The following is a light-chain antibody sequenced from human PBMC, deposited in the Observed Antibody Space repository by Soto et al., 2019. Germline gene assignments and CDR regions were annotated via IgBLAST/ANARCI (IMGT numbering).Light chain of an antibody. Sequence: EIVMTQSPATLSVSPVERATLSCRASQSVSSNLAWYQQKPGQAPRLLIYGASTRATGIPARFSGSGSGTEFTLTISSLHSEDFAVYYCQHYNNWPRTFGQGTKVEIK. CDR3: QHYNNWPRT. CDR1: QSVSSN. CDR2: GAS. J-gene: IGKJ1*01. V-gene: IGKV3-15*01.